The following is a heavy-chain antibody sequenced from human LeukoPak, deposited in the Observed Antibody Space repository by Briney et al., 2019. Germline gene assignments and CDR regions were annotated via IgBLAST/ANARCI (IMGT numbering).Heavy chain of an antibody. Sequence: SETLSLTCTVSGGSISSYYWSWIRQPPGKGLEWIGYIYYSGSTNYNPSLKSRVTISVDTSKNQFSLKLSSVTAADTAVYYCATQYYYGSGGGDYYYMDVWGKGTTVTISS. V-gene: IGHV4-59*01. CDR1: GGSISSYY. D-gene: IGHD3-10*01. J-gene: IGHJ6*03. CDR3: ATQYYYGSGGGDYYYMDV. CDR2: IYYSGST.